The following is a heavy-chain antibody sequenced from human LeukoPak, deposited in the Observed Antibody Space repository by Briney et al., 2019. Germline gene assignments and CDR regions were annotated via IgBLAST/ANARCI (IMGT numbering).Heavy chain of an antibody. CDR1: GFTFSAYT. J-gene: IGHJ3*02. CDR3: ARGARAAFDI. Sequence: PGGSLRLSCAASGFTFSAYTMHWVRQAPGKGLEYVSVISDNGGRTFYANSAKGRFTISRDNSKNTLYLQMGSLTPEDMAVYYCARGARAAFDIWGQGTMVTVSS. CDR2: ISDNGGRT. V-gene: IGHV3-64*01.